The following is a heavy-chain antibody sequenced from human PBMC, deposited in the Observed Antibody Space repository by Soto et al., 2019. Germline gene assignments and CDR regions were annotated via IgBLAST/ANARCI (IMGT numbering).Heavy chain of an antibody. Sequence: PSETLSLTCAVSGGSISSGGSSWTWIRQPPGKGLEWIGYIYHSGSTYYNPSLKSRVTISVDRSKNQFSLKLSSVTAADTAVYYCARGAVVNFDSWGQGTLVTVSS. CDR1: GGSISSGGSS. CDR2: IYHSGST. J-gene: IGHJ4*02. D-gene: IGHD3-22*01. V-gene: IGHV4-30-2*01. CDR3: ARGAVVNFDS.